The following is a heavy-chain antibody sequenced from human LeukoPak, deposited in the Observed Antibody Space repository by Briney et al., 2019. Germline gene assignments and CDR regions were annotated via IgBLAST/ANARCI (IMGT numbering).Heavy chain of an antibody. Sequence: ASVKVSCKASGYTFTSYDINWVRQATGQGLEWMGWMNPNSGNTNYARKLQGRVTMTTDTSTNTAYMELRSLRSDDTATYYCARVGSALLLSDYWGQGTLVTVSS. CDR1: GYTFTSYD. CDR2: MNPNSGNT. D-gene: IGHD2/OR15-2a*01. V-gene: IGHV1-8*01. CDR3: ARVGSALLLSDY. J-gene: IGHJ4*02.